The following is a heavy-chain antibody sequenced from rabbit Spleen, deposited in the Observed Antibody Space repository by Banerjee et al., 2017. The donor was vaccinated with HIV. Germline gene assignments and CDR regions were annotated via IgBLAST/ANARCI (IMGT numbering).Heavy chain of an antibody. CDR2: IYGGSSGST. CDR1: GFSFSSTYY. CDR3: ARDTGSSFSSYGMDL. D-gene: IGHD8-1*01. Sequence: QSLEESGGDLVKPGASLTLTCTASGFSFSSTYYMCWVRQAPGKGLEWIACIYGGSSGSTASANWAKGRFTISKTSSTTVTLEMTSLTVADTATYFCARDTGSSFSSYGMDLWGPGTLVTVS. J-gene: IGHJ6*01. V-gene: IGHV1S40*01.